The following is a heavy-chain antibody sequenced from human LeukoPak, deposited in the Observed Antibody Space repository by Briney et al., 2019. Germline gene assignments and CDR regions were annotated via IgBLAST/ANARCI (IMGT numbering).Heavy chain of an antibody. D-gene: IGHD5-24*01. V-gene: IGHV3-48*01. Sequence: PGGSLRLSCAASGFTFSSYSMNWVRQAPGKGLEWVSYISSSSSTIYYADSVKGRFTISRDNSKNTLYLQMISLRAEDTAVYYCARDPRWLTAPGAFDIWGQGTMVTVSS. J-gene: IGHJ3*02. CDR3: ARDPRWLTAPGAFDI. CDR1: GFTFSSYS. CDR2: ISSSSSTI.